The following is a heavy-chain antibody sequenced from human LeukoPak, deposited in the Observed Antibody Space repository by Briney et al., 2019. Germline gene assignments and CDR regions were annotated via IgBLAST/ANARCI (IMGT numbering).Heavy chain of an antibody. D-gene: IGHD3-10*01. Sequence: SETLSLTCTVSGGSISSSSYYWGWIRQPPGKGLEWIGSIYYSGSTYYNPSLKGRVTISVDTSKNQFSLKLSSVTAADTAVYYCARHEGVVRGVTAYNWFDPWGQGTLVTVSS. J-gene: IGHJ5*02. V-gene: IGHV4-39*01. CDR3: ARHEGVVRGVTAYNWFDP. CDR1: GGSISSSSYY. CDR2: IYYSGST.